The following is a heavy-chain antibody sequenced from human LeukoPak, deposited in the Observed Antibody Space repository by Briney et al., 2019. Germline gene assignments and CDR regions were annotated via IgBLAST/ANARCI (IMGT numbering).Heavy chain of an antibody. J-gene: IGHJ3*01. CDR3: ARDDAFDL. CDR2: LGWDGGRI. V-gene: IGHV3-9*01. CDR1: GFTFHDHS. Sequence: GRSLRLSCEASGFTFHDHSMHWVRQAPGKGLEWVSGLGWDGGRISYADSVKGRFTISRDNAKKSLYLQMNSLGVEDTALYYCARDDAFDLWGQGTMVTVSS.